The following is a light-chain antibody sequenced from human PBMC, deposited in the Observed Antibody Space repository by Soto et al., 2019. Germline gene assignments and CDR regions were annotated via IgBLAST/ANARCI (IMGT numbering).Light chain of an antibody. CDR1: SSDVGSYIL. J-gene: IGLJ3*02. CDR2: EAN. Sequence: QSALTQPASVSGSPGQSITISCTGTSSDVGSYILVSWYQQHPGRAPNLMIYEANKRPSGVSNRFSASKSGNTASLTISGLQAEDEADYYCSAYAGSSTWVFGGGTKLTVL. CDR3: SAYAGSSTWV. V-gene: IGLV2-23*01.